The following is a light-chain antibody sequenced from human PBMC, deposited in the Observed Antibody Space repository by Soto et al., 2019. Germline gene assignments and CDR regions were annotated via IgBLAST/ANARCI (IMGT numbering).Light chain of an antibody. CDR3: QQRSNWPPT. J-gene: IGKJ4*01. CDR1: QSVSSY. CDR2: DAL. Sequence: EIVLTQSPATLSLSPGERVTLSCRASQSVSSYLAWYQQKPGQAPRLLIYDALNRATGIPARFGGSGSGTDFTLTISSLEPEDFAVYYCQQRSNWPPTFGGGTKVEIK. V-gene: IGKV3-11*01.